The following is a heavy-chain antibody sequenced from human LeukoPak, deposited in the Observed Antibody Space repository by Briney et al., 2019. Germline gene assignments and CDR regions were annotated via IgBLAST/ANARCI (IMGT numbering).Heavy chain of an antibody. CDR2: IKRDGSEK. D-gene: IGHD1-14*01. CDR3: ARDFITPYYFDF. J-gene: IGHJ4*02. Sequence: GGSLRLSCAASGFTFSSYWMSWVRRAPGKGLEWVANIKRDGSEKYYVDSVKGRFTISRDNAENSLYLQMNSLRAEDTAVYYCARDFITPYYFDFWGQGTLVTVSS. CDR1: GFTFSSYW. V-gene: IGHV3-7*04.